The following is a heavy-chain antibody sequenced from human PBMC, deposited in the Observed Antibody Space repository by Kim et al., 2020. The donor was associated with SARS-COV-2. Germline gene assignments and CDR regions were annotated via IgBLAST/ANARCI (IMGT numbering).Heavy chain of an antibody. CDR1: GASVRSDDYF. D-gene: IGHD3-10*01. CDR3: ARDKGPSGNYFNGGGIDP. Sequence: SETLSLTCSVSGASVRSDDYFWSWIRQPPGKGLEWIGYIYYSGETHYNPSLKSRVTISLDTSKNQFSLNLNSVTAADTAVYYCARDKGPSGNYFNGGGIDPRSQGTLVTVSS. CDR2: IYYSGET. V-gene: IGHV4-30-4*01. J-gene: IGHJ5*02.